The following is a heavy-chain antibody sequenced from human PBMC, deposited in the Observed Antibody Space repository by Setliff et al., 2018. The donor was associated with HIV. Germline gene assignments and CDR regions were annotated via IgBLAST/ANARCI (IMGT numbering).Heavy chain of an antibody. D-gene: IGHD6-19*01. CDR3: ARSDSGWPHYQYHHMDV. CDR1: GGTFSSFG. V-gene: IGHV1-69*13. CDR2: IIPVFGKV. J-gene: IGHJ6*04. Sequence: ASVKVSCKASGGTFSSFGINWIRQAPGQGLEWMGGIIPVFGKVEYAQRFQGRVKITADESTNTAYMEMSSLRSEDMAIYYCARSDSGWPHYQYHHMDVWGKGTTVTVSS.